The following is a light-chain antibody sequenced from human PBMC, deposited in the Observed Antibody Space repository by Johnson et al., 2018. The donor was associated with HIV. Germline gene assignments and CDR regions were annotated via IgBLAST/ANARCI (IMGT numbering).Light chain of an antibody. V-gene: IGLV1-51*01. Sequence: QSVLTQPPSVSAAPGQRVTISCSGSRSNIGNNYVSWYQQLPGAAPKLLIYDNNKRPSGIPDRFSCSKSGTSATLDIAGLQTGDEADYYCGTWDSSLSAGVFGPETKVSVL. CDR1: RSNIGNNY. CDR2: DNN. J-gene: IGLJ1*01. CDR3: GTWDSSLSAGV.